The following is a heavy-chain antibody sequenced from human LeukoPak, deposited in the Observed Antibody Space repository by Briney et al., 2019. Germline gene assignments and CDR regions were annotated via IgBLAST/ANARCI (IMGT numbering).Heavy chain of an antibody. V-gene: IGHV1-8*01. CDR2: MNPNSGNT. D-gene: IGHD6-13*01. CDR3: ARAPMYSSSWYLSYYYYGMDV. CDR1: GYTFTSYD. J-gene: IGHJ6*02. Sequence: ASVKVSCKASGYTFTSYDISWVRRATGQGLEWMGWMNPNSGNTGYAQKFQGRVTMTRNTSISTAYMELSSLRSEDTAVYYCARAPMYSSSWYLSYYYYGMDVWGQGTTVTVSS.